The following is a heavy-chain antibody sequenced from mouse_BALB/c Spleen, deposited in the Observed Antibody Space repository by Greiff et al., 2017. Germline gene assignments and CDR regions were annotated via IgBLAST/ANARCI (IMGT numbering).Heavy chain of an antibody. V-gene: IGHV14-3*02. CDR1: GFNIKDTY. J-gene: IGHJ4*01. CDR2: IDPANGNT. Sequence: VQLKESGAELVKPGASVKLSCTASGFNIKDTYMHWVKQRPEQGLEWIGRIDPANGNTKYDPKFQGKATITADTSSNTAYLQLSSLTSEDTAVYYCARRRLYAMDYWGQGTSVTVSS. CDR3: ARRRLYAMDY. D-gene: IGHD2-12*01.